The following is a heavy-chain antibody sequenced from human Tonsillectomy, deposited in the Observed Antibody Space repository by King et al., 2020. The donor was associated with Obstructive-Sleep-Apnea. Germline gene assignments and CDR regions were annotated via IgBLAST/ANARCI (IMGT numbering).Heavy chain of an antibody. V-gene: IGHV3-23*04. CDR3: AKDHLVWFGRENGAFDA. D-gene: IGHD3-10*01. CDR1: GFTFSSYA. CDR2: FSGLGGGT. J-gene: IGHJ3*01. Sequence: DVQLVESGGGLVQPGGSLRLSCAASGFTFSSYAMSWVRQAPGKGLEWVSAFSGLGGGTYYADSVKGRFTISRDNSKSTLHLQMNSLRAEDTAVYYCAKDHLVWFGRENGAFDAWGQGTVVTVSS.